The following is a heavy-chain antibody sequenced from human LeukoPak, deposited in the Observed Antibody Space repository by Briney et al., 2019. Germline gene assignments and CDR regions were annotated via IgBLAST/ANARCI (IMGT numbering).Heavy chain of an antibody. CDR3: AREGYYGSGSPPSLYFDY. D-gene: IGHD3-10*01. Sequence: GGSLRLSCAASGFTFRNYVIHWVRQAPGKGLEWVAVTSSDLNVKLYADSVKGRFTISRDNSRSTLYLQMNSLRPEGTAIYYCAREGYYGSGSPPSLYFDYWGQGTLVTASS. CDR1: GFTFRNYV. J-gene: IGHJ4*02. CDR2: TSSDLNVK. V-gene: IGHV3-30-3*01.